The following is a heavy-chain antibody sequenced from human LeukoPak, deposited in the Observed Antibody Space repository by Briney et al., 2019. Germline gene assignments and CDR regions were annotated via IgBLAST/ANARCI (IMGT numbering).Heavy chain of an antibody. CDR1: GFTFSNYA. CDR3: AKWGDYDVLTGYVSDY. V-gene: IGHV3-23*01. Sequence: GASLRLSCAASGFTFSNYAMSWVRQAPGKGXXXXXXXTGSGGNTYYADSVKGRFTISRDNSKNTVFLQMNSLRAEDTAVYYCAKWGDYDVLTGYVSDYWGQGTLVTVSS. D-gene: IGHD3-9*01. CDR2: XTGSGGNT. J-gene: IGHJ4*02.